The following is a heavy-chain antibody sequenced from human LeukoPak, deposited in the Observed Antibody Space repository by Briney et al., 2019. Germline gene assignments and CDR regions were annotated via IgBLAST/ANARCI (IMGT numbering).Heavy chain of an antibody. CDR1: GYSFTTYR. V-gene: IGHV5-51*01. J-gene: IGHJ4*02. CDR3: ARQGGTAAAGAFNY. D-gene: IGHD6-13*01. Sequence: GESLKISCKGSGYSFTTYRLGWVRQMPGKGLEWMGIIHPGDSDTRYSPSFQGQVTISADRSIGTAYLQWSSLKASDTAMYYCARQGGTAAAGAFNYWGQGTLVTVSS. CDR2: IHPGDSDT.